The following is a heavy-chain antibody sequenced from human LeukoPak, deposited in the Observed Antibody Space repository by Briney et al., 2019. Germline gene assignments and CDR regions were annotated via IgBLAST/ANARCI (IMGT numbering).Heavy chain of an antibody. J-gene: IGHJ4*02. CDR3: AELGYDSSGYYSDY. D-gene: IGHD3-22*01. V-gene: IGHV3-23*01. Sequence: GGSLRLSCAASGFTFTSYDMTWVRQAPGKGLEWVSTISGSGGSTYYADSVKGRFTISRDNSKNTLYLQMNSLRAEDTAVYYCAELGYDSSGYYSDYWGQGTLVTVSS. CDR2: ISGSGGST. CDR1: GFTFTSYD.